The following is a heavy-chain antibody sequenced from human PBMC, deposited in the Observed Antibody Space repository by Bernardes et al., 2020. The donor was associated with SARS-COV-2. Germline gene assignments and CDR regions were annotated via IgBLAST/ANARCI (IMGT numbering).Heavy chain of an antibody. D-gene: IGHD3-9*01. J-gene: IGHJ4*02. CDR1: GFIFSDSY. V-gene: IGHV3-11*05. CDR2: ISGETGYT. Sequence: GGSLRLSCSASGFIFSDSYMSWIRQAPGKGLEWISYISGETGYTNYAGSVKGRFTISRDNARNSLYLQMTNLRADDTATYFCARDTSRFTASMDFESWSQGTLVTVSS. CDR3: ARDTSRFTASMDFES.